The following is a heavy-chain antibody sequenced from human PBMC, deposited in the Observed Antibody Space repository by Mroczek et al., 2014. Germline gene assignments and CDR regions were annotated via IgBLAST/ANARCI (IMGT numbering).Heavy chain of an antibody. CDR3: ARHGGSWYQRSMAFDI. CDR2: IYYSGST. J-gene: IGHJ3*02. V-gene: IGHV4-39*01. Sequence: QVQLQESGPGLVKPSETLSLTCTVSGGSISSSSYYWGWIRQPPGKGLEWIGSIYYSGSTYYNPSLKSRVTISVDTSKNQFSLKLSSVTAADTAVYYCARHGGSWYQRSMAFDIWGQGTMVTVSS. CDR1: GGSISSSSYY. D-gene: IGHD6-13*01.